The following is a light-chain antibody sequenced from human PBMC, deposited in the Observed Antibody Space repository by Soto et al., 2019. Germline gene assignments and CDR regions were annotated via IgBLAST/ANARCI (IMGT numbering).Light chain of an antibody. V-gene: IGKV1-5*03. CDR1: QSISNW. CDR3: QQYESYSVT. J-gene: IGKJ5*01. Sequence: DIQMTQSPSTLSASVGDRVTITCRASQSISNWLAWYQQKPGKAPNLLIYKASSLESGVPSRFSGSGSGTEFTLTISSLQPDDFATYYCQQYESYSVTFGQGTRLEIK. CDR2: KAS.